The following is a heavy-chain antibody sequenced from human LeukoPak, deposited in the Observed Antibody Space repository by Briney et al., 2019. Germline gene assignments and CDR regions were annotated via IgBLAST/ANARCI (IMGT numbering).Heavy chain of an antibody. CDR2: INAGNGNT. CDR3: ARVSLEGGFDY. Sequence: ASVNVSCKASGYTFTSYAMHWVRQAPGQRLEWMGWINAGNGNTKYSQKFQGRVTITRDTSASTAYMELSSLRSEDTAVYYCARVSLEGGFDYWGQGTLVTVSS. J-gene: IGHJ4*02. V-gene: IGHV1-3*01. CDR1: GYTFTSYA.